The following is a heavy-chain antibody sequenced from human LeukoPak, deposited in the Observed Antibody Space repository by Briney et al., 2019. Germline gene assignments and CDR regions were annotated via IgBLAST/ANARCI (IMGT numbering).Heavy chain of an antibody. Sequence: SETLSLTCTVSGGSISSYYWSWIRQPPGKGLEWIGYIYCSGSTNYNPSLKSRVTISVDTSKNQFSLKLSSVTAADTAVYYCASSTYDFWSGYPNWFDPWGQGTLVTVSS. CDR2: IYCSGST. CDR3: ASSTYDFWSGYPNWFDP. D-gene: IGHD3-3*01. J-gene: IGHJ5*02. CDR1: GGSISSYY. V-gene: IGHV4-59*01.